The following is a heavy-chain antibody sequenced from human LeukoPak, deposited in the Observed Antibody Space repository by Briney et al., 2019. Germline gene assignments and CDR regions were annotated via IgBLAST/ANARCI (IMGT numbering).Heavy chain of an antibody. D-gene: IGHD4-11*01. CDR2: IYYSGST. V-gene: IGHV4-61*01. CDR3: ARVPTPYYYGMDV. J-gene: IGHJ6*02. CDR1: GGSVSSGSYY. Sequence: PSGTLSLTCTVSGGSVSSGSYYWSWIRQPPGKGLEWIGYIYYSGSTNYNPSLKSRVTISVDTSKNQFSLKLSSVTAADTAVYYCARVPTPYYYGMDVWGQGTTVTVSS.